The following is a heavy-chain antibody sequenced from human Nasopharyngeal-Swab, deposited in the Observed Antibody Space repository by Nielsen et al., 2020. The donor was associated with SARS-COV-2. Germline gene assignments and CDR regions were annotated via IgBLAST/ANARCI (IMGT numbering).Heavy chain of an antibody. CDR3: ARDRGIWFGELYLTDS. CDR2: ISAYNGNT. V-gene: IGHV1-18*01. J-gene: IGHJ4*02. Sequence: ASVKVSCKASGYTFITYGITWVRQAPGQGLEWMGWISAYNGNTDYAQKLQGRVTMTTGTSTTTAYMELRSLRTDDTAVYYCARDRGIWFGELYLTDSRGQGTLVTVYS. D-gene: IGHD3-10*01. CDR1: GYTFITYG.